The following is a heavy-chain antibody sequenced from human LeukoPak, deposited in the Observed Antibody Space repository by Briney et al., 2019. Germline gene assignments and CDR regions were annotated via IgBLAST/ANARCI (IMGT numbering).Heavy chain of an antibody. D-gene: IGHD1-20*01. CDR2: INPNSGGT. J-gene: IGHJ6*03. CDR3: ARDPPYVTGSGYYMDV. V-gene: IGHV1-2*02. CDR1: GYTFTGYY. Sequence: ASVKVSCKASGYTFTGYYMYWVRQAPGQGLEWMGWINPNSGGTNYAQKFQGRVTMTRDTSISTAYMELSRLRSDDTAVYYCARDPPYVTGSGYYMDVWGKGTTVTVSS.